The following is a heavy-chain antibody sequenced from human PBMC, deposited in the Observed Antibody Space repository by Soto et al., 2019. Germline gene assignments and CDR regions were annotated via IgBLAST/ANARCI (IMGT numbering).Heavy chain of an antibody. CDR1: GFTFSSYA. V-gene: IGHV3-23*01. J-gene: IGHJ5*02. CDR3: AKDRYYDFWSGYPNWFDP. Sequence: GGSLRLACAASGFTFSSYAMSWVRQAPGKGLEWVSAISGSGGSTYYADSVKGRFTISRDNSKNTLYLQMNSLRAEDTAVYYCAKDRYYDFWSGYPNWFDPWGQGTLVT. CDR2: ISGSGGST. D-gene: IGHD3-3*01.